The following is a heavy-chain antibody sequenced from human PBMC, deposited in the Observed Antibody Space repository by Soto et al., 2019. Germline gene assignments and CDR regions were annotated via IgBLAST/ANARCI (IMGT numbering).Heavy chain of an antibody. D-gene: IGHD1-26*01. Sequence: DSVRGRFTISRDDSKSTPYLQMNSLRPEDTAVYYCGIDKIKGAPDYLGSWGQGTLVTVSS. V-gene: IGHV3-30*02. CDR3: GIDKIKGAPDYLGS. J-gene: IGHJ4*02.